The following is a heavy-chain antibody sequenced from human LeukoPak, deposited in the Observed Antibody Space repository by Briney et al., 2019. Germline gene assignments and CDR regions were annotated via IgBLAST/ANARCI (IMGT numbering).Heavy chain of an antibody. CDR3: ARDDPHYDILTGYYPIDF. D-gene: IGHD3-9*01. CDR2: LRYDGSNQ. CDR1: GFTFIRNG. J-gene: IGHJ4*02. V-gene: IGHV3-30*02. Sequence: GGSLRLSCEASGFTFIRNGMHWVRQAPGKGLEWVAFLRYDGSNQYYADSVQGRFTISRDNSENTLYLQMYSLRAEDTAVYYCARDDPHYDILTGYYPIDFWGQGTLVTVSS.